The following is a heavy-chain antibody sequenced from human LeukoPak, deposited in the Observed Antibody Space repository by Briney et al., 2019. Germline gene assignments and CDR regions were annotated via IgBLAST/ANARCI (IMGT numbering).Heavy chain of an antibody. J-gene: IGHJ4*02. V-gene: IGHV3-64D*09. CDR1: GFTFSSYA. Sequence: GGSLRLSCSASGFTFSSYAMHWVRQAPGKGLEYVSSISSNGGSTYYADSVKGRFTISRDNSKNTLYLQMSSLRVEDTAVYYCVKALSGWYPRKLFDYWGQGILVTVSS. CDR3: VKALSGWYPRKLFDY. D-gene: IGHD6-19*01. CDR2: ISSNGGST.